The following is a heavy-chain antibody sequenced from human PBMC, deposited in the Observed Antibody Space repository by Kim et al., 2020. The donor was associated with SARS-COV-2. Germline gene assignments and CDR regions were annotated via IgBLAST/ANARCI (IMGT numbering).Heavy chain of an antibody. V-gene: IGHV3-74*01. D-gene: IGHD6-6*01. CDR3: VRGGKYGTASLDY. J-gene: IGHJ4*02. Sequence: YADSVKGRFTLSRDTATLYLQMNSLTAEDTAVYYCVRGGKYGTASLDYWGQGILVTVSS.